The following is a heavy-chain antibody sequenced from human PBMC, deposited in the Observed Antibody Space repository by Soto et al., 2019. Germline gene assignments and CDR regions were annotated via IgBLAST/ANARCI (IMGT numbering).Heavy chain of an antibody. V-gene: IGHV4-31*11. D-gene: IGHD4-4*01. CDR1: GGATSRGGYI. CDR2: IYYSGST. Sequence: ASEARSLTRAVSGGATSRGGYIWCWVRPHTGKGLEWIGYIYYSGSTYYNPSLKSRVTISVDTSKNQFSLKLSSVTAADTAVYYCARVKFYFSSKNYHNYVGMDVWGQGTTVT. CDR3: ARVKFYFSSKNYHNYVGMDV. J-gene: IGHJ6*01.